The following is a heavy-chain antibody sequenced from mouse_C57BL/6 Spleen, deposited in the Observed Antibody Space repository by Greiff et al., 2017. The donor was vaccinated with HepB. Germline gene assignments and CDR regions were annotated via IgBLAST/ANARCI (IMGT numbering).Heavy chain of an antibody. CDR3: ARGPLITTVVAGPFAY. V-gene: IGHV5-4*01. J-gene: IGHJ3*01. CDR2: ISDGGSYT. D-gene: IGHD1-1*01. Sequence: EVQVVESGGGLVKPGGSLKLSCAASGFTFSSYAMSWVRQTPEKRLEWVATISDGGSYTYYPDNVKGRFTISRDNAKNNLYLQMSHLKSEETAMYYGARGPLITTVVAGPFAYWGQGTLVTVSA. CDR1: GFTFSSYA.